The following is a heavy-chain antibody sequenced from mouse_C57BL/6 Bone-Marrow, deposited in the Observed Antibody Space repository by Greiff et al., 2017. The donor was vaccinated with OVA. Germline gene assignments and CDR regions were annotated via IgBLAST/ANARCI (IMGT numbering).Heavy chain of an antibody. CDR2: ISDGGSYT. CDR1: GFTFSSYA. D-gene: IGHD2-4*01. Sequence: EVKLMESGGGLVKPGGSLKLSCAASGFTFSSYAMSWVRQTPEKRLEWVATISDGGSYTYYPDNVKGRFTISRDNAKNNLYLQMSHLKSEDTAMYYCARDGYYDYGPFAYWGQGTLVTVSA. V-gene: IGHV5-4*01. J-gene: IGHJ3*01. CDR3: ARDGYYDYGPFAY.